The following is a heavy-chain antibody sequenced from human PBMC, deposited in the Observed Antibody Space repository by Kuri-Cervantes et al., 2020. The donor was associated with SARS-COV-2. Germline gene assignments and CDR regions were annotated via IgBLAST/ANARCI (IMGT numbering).Heavy chain of an antibody. CDR2: IYYSGST. CDR1: GGSISSSSYY. J-gene: IGHJ5*02. V-gene: IGHV4-39*01. Sequence: SETLRLTCTVSGGSISSSSYYWGWIRQPPGKGLEWIGSIYYSGSTYYNPSLKSRVTISVDTSKNQFSLKLSSVTAADTAVYYCARRGGSYYFWFDPWGQGTLVTVPS. CDR3: ARRGGSYYFWFDP. D-gene: IGHD1-26*01.